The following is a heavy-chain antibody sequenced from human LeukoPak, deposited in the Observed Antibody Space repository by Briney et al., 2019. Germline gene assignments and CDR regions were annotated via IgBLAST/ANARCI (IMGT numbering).Heavy chain of an antibody. J-gene: IGHJ5*02. CDR3: ARVQLAVSGTPNWFDP. CDR1: GGSFSDYY. D-gene: IGHD6-19*01. V-gene: IGHV4-34*01. Sequence: SETLSLTCAVYGGSFSDYYWSWIRQPPGTGLEWIGEINHSGSTNYNPSLKSRVTISVDTSKNQFSLKLSSVTAADTAVYYCARVQLAVSGTPNWFDPWGQGTLVTASS. CDR2: INHSGST.